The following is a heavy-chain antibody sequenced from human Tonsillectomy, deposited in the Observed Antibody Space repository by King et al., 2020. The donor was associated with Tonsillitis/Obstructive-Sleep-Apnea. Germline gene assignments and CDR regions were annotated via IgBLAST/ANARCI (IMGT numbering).Heavy chain of an antibody. J-gene: IGHJ4*02. D-gene: IGHD3-3*01. CDR1: GFSLSTSGVG. CDR3: AHRRGDFWSGYLDY. Sequence: VTLKESGPTLVKPTQTLTLTCTFSGFSLSTSGVGVGWIRHPPGKALEWLAVIYWDDDKRYRPSLKSRLTITKDTSKNQVVLTMTNKDPVDTATYYCAHRRGDFWSGYLDYWGQGTLVTVSS. V-gene: IGHV2-5*09. CDR2: IYWDDDK.